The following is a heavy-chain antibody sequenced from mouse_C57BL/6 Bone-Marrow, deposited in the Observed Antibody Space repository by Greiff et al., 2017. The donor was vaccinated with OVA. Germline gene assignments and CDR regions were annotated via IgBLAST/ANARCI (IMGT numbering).Heavy chain of an antibody. CDR1: GFTFSDSW. CDR3: TDGYYGN. J-gene: IGHJ2*01. D-gene: IGHD2-3*01. Sequence: EVQLVESGGGLVQPGGSMKLSCAASGFTFSDSWMDWVRQSPEKGLEWVAEIRHKANNHATYYAESVKGRFTISRDDSKSSVYLQMNSLRAGDTGIYYCTDGYYGNWGQGNTLTVSS. CDR2: IRHKANNHAT. V-gene: IGHV6-6*01.